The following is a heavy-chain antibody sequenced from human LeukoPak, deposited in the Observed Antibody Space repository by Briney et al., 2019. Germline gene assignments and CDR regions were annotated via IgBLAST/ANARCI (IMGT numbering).Heavy chain of an antibody. Sequence: SGPTLVNPTQTLTLTCTFSGFSLSTSGVGVGWIRQPPGKALEWLALIYWDDDKRYSPSLKSRLTITKDTSKNQVVLRMTNMDPVDTATYYCAHRRKLNCSSTSCYVFYWGQGTLVTVSS. V-gene: IGHV2-5*02. CDR2: IYWDDDK. CDR1: GFSLSTSGVG. J-gene: IGHJ4*02. CDR3: AHRRKLNCSSTSCYVFY. D-gene: IGHD2-2*01.